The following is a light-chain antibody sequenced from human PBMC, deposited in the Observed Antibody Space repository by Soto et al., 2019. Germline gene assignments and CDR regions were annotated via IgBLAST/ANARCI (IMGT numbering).Light chain of an antibody. Sequence: QTVVTQPPSASGTPGQRVTISCSGSRSNVESNFVYWYQQLPGAAPKLLIYRNDQRPSGVPDRFSGSKSGTSASLAISGLRSEDEADYFCATWDDSLSGVVFGGGTQLTVL. CDR1: RSNVESNF. J-gene: IGLJ7*01. V-gene: IGLV1-47*01. CDR3: ATWDDSLSGVV. CDR2: RND.